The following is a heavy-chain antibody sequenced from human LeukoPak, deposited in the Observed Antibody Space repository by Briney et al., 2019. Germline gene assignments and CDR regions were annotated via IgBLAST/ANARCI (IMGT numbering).Heavy chain of an antibody. Sequence: PGGSLRLSCAASGFTFSSYEMNWVRQAPGKGLEWVSYISSSGSTIYYADSVKGRFTISRDNAKNSLYLQMNSLRAEDTAVYYCASQTYCDILTGYGGESHWGQGTLVTVSS. V-gene: IGHV3-48*03. CDR1: GFTFSSYE. J-gene: IGHJ4*02. CDR3: ASQTYCDILTGYGGESH. CDR2: ISSSGSTI. D-gene: IGHD3-9*01.